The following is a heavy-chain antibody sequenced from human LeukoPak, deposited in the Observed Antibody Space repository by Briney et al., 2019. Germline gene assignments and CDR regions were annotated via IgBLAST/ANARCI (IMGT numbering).Heavy chain of an antibody. CDR1: GYTFTNNW. Sequence: GESLKISCKGSGYTFTNNWIGWVRQMPGKGLEWMWIIYPADSDTRYSPSFQGQVTISADKSISTAYLQWSSLEASDTAMYYCARHSREPSSGRLLDYWGQGTLVTVSS. CDR3: ARHSREPSSGRLLDY. CDR2: IYPADSDT. D-gene: IGHD3-3*01. V-gene: IGHV5-51*01. J-gene: IGHJ4*02.